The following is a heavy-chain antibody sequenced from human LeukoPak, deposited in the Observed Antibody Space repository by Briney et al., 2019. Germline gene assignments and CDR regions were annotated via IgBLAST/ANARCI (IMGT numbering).Heavy chain of an antibody. D-gene: IGHD6-13*01. J-gene: IGHJ6*03. CDR2: ISNSGSTT. Sequence: GGSLRLSCAASGFTFSDYYMNWIRQAPGKGLEWISYISNSGSTTYYADSVRGRFTISRDNANNLLYPQMNSLRAEDTAVYYCARDLCYSSSWSGYYSYYMDVWGKGTTVTVSS. V-gene: IGHV3-11*01. CDR1: GFTFSDYY. CDR3: ARDLCYSSSWSGYYSYYMDV.